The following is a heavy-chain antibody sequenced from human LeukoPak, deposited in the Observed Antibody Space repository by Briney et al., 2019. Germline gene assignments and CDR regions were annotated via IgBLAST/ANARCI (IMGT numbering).Heavy chain of an antibody. CDR1: RGTLINYA. J-gene: IGHJ4*02. V-gene: IGHV1-69*06. D-gene: IGHD2-2*01. CDR2: IIPILGTA. CDR3: ASLFSSTSCAYYFYY. Sequence: EASVKVSCLASRGTLINYAISWVRQAAGKGVAWMGGIIPILGTANFLQKLQGSVTTTANKPTRTGYMELSTLRSEDTAVYYCASLFSSTSCAYYFYYWGQGTLGTASS.